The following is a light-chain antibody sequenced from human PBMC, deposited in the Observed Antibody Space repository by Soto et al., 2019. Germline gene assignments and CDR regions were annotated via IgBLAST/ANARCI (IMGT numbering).Light chain of an antibody. CDR2: EVS. Sequence: QSVLTQPASVSGSPGQSITISCTGTSSDVGAYNHVSWYQQYPGKAPKLIIYEVSNRPSGVSNRFSGSKSGNSASLTISGLQTEDEADYYCSSYTGSTTLVVFGGGTQLTVL. CDR3: SSYTGSTTLVV. CDR1: SSDVGAYNH. V-gene: IGLV2-14*01. J-gene: IGLJ2*01.